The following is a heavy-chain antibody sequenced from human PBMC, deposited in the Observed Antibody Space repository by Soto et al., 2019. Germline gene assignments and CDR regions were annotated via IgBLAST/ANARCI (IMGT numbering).Heavy chain of an antibody. CDR3: ARGHFDYGDYWFDP. Sequence: ASVKVYCKASGYTFTTYGISWVRQAPGQGLEWMGWISAYSGSTKFAQKLQGRVTMTTDTSTSTAYMELRSLRSDDTAVYYCARGHFDYGDYWFDPWGQGTLVTVSS. CDR1: GYTFTTYG. J-gene: IGHJ5*02. CDR2: ISAYSGST. D-gene: IGHD4-17*01. V-gene: IGHV1-18*01.